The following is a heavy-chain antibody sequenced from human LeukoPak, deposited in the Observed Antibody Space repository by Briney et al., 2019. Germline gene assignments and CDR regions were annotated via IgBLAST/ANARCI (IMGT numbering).Heavy chain of an antibody. CDR3: ARRGYGDYYYGMDV. V-gene: IGHV3-20*01. D-gene: IGHD2-15*01. CDR1: GFTFDDYG. J-gene: IGHJ6*02. CDR2: INWNGGST. Sequence: TGGSLRLSCAASGFTFDDYGMSWVRQAPGKGLGWVSGINWNGGSTGYADSVKGRFTISRDNAKNSLYLQMNSLRAEDTALYHCARRGYGDYYYGMDVWGQGTTVTVSS.